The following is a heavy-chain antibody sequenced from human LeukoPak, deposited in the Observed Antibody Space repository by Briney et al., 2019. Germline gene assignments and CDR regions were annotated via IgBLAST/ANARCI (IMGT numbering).Heavy chain of an antibody. CDR3: ARDSPFEWAVFGDSFDV. D-gene: IGHD3-3*01. Sequence: SETLSLTCTVSGGSISSYYWSWIRQPPGKGLEWIGYIYYSGSTNYNPSLKSRVTISMDTSKRQISLKLSSVTAADTAVYYCARDSPFEWAVFGDSFDVWGQGTVVAVSS. J-gene: IGHJ3*01. CDR2: IYYSGST. V-gene: IGHV4-59*01. CDR1: GGSISSYY.